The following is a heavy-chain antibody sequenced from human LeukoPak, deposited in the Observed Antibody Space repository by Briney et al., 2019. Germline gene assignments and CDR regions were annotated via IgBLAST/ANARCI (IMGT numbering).Heavy chain of an antibody. D-gene: IGHD3-3*01. CDR2: INSGGSST. Sequence: GGSLRLSCAASGFTFNSYWMHWVRHAPGKGLVWDSRINSGGSSTIYADSVKGRFTISRDKAKNTLYLQMNSLRAEDTAVYYCARVPYYDFWSGYWGPDYWGQGTLATVSS. CDR3: ARVPYYDFWSGYWGPDY. CDR1: GFTFNSYW. J-gene: IGHJ4*02. V-gene: IGHV3-74*01.